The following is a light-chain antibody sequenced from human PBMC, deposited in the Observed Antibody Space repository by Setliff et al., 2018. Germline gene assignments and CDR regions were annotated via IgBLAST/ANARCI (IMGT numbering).Light chain of an antibody. CDR2: NGR. Sequence: QTVVTQEPSFSVSPGGTVTLTCALSLGSVSTTNYPSWYQQTPGQTPRRLIYNGRTRSSGVPSRFSGSILGNSASLTITGAQAEDESDYYCLLSMGGDISVFGTGTKVTVL. V-gene: IGLV8-61*01. CDR1: LGSVSTTNY. CDR3: LLSMGGDISV. J-gene: IGLJ1*01.